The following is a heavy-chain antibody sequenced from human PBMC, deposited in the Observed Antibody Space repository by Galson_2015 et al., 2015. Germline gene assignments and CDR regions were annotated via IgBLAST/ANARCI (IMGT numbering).Heavy chain of an antibody. CDR2: IGSSSGST. Sequence: SLRLSCAASGFTFSNYAMNWVRQAPGKGLEWVSYIGSSSGSTYYADSVKGRFTISSDNAKNSLYLQMNSLRDEDTAVYYCARGQGGSYGYFQHWGQGTLVTVSS. CDR1: GFTFSNYA. J-gene: IGHJ1*01. D-gene: IGHD1-26*01. CDR3: ARGQGGSYGYFQH. V-gene: IGHV3-48*02.